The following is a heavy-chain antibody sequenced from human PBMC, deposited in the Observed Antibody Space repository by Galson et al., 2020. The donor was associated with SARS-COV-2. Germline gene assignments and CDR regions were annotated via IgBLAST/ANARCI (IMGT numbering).Heavy chain of an antibody. Sequence: GGSLRLSCAASGFTFSSYCRHWVRQAPGKGLEWVAVISYDGSNKYYADSVKVRFTISRDNSKNTLYLQMSSLRAEDTAVYYCAKDLTYVVAATFYFDYWGQGTLVTVSS. CDR1: GFTFSSYC. CDR2: ISYDGSNK. D-gene: IGHD2-15*01. J-gene: IGHJ4*02. V-gene: IGHV3-30*18. CDR3: AKDLTYVVAATFYFDY.